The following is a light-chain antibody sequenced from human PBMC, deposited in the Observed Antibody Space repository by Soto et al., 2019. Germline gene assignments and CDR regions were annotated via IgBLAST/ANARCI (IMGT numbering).Light chain of an antibody. CDR1: QSVSSN. V-gene: IGKV3-15*01. J-gene: IGKJ5*01. CDR2: GAS. CDR3: QQYNNWHPIT. Sequence: EILMTQSPATLSVSPGEGVTLSCRASQSVSSNLAWYQQRPGQAPRLLIYGASTRANGIPARFSGSGSGTEFTLTLSSLQSEDFAAYYCQQYNNWHPITFGQGTRLEIK.